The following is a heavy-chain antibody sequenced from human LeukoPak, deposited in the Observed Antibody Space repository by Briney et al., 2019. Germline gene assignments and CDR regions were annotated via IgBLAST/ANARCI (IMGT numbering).Heavy chain of an antibody. CDR2: VFNTVQT. V-gene: IGHV4-59*08. Sequence: PSETLSLTCTVSGGSINSYYWAWIRQPPGKRLEWIGYVFNTVQTKYNPSLKSRVTISVDTSKNQFSLKLSSVTAADTAVYYCARHHPSWDFWSGYYRQKDYYFDYWGQGTLVTVSS. CDR3: ARHHPSWDFWSGYYRQKDYYFDY. J-gene: IGHJ4*02. CDR1: GGSINSYY. D-gene: IGHD3-3*01.